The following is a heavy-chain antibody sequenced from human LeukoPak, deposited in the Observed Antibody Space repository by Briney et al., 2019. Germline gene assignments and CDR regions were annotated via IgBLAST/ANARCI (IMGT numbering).Heavy chain of an antibody. Sequence: NPSETLSLTCAVYGGSFSGYYWSWIRQPPGKGLEWIGEINHSGSTNYNPSLKSRVTISVDTSKNQFSLKLSSVTAADTAVYYCASVVPAAAHFDYWGQGTLVTVSS. J-gene: IGHJ4*02. CDR2: INHSGST. D-gene: IGHD2-2*01. CDR1: GGSFSGYY. V-gene: IGHV4-34*01. CDR3: ASVVPAAAHFDY.